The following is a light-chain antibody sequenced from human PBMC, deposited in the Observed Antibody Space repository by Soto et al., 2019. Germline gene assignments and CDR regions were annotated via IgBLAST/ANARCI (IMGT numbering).Light chain of an antibody. CDR3: QQYNNWPLT. Sequence: EIVLTQSPATLSVSPGERATLSCRASQSVNSDLAWFQQKPGQAPRLLIYGASTRATGIPARFSGSGSGTEFTLTISSLQSEDFAIDYCQQYNNWPLTFGGGTKVEIK. J-gene: IGKJ4*01. CDR1: QSVNSD. CDR2: GAS. V-gene: IGKV3-15*01.